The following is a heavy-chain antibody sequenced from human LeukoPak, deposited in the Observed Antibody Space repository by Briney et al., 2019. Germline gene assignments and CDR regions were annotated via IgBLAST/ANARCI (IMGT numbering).Heavy chain of an antibody. D-gene: IGHD2-15*01. CDR1: GFTFSSYE. CDR2: ISSSGSTI. Sequence: GGSLRLSCAASGFTFSSYEMNWVRQAPGKGLEWVSYISSSGSTIYYADSVKGRFTISRDNAKNSLYLQMNSLRAEDTAVYCCASLWIDLVVVADYWGQGTLVTVSS. J-gene: IGHJ4*02. V-gene: IGHV3-48*03. CDR3: ASLWIDLVVVADY.